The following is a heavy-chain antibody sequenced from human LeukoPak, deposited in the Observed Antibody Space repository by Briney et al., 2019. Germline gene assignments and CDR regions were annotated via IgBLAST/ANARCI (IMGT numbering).Heavy chain of an antibody. V-gene: IGHV1-8*03. CDR2: MNPNSGNT. D-gene: IGHD6-19*01. J-gene: IGHJ5*02. CDR1: GYTRTELS. CDR3: ARDISGWYHWFDP. Sequence: ASVKVSSKVSGYTRTELSMHWVRQATGQGLEWMGWMNPNSGNTGYAQKFQGRVTITRNTSISTAYMELSSLRSEDTAVYYCARDISGWYHWFDPWGQGTLVTVSS.